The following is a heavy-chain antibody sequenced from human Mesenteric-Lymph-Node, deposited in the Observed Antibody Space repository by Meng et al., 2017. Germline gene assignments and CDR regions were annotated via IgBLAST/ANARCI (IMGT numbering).Heavy chain of an antibody. J-gene: IGHJ3*02. CDR2: IWHDGSNT. CDR1: GFTFSRYC. CDR3: ERDRRGQDIVVVTDMKDDAFDI. V-gene: IGHV3-30*02. D-gene: IGHD2-21*02. Sequence: GESLKIACAASGFTFSRYCMHWVRQAPGRGLEWVAIIWHDGSNTYYGDSVKDRFTISRDNSKDTLYMEMNSLRAEDTAVYYCERDRRGQDIVVVTDMKDDAFDIWGQGTMVTVSS.